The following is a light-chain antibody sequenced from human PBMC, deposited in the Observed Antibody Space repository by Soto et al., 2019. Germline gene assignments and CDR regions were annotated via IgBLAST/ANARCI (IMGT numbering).Light chain of an antibody. CDR2: EVT. CDR1: SSDVGIYNY. V-gene: IGLV2-14*01. Sequence: QSVLTQPASVSGSPGQSIAISCTGSSSDVGIYNYVSWYQQHPGKVPKLIIYEVTNRPSGVSNRFSGSKSGNTASLTISRLQAEDEADYYCSSYPTSSTRVFGTGTKVT. J-gene: IGLJ1*01. CDR3: SSYPTSSTRV.